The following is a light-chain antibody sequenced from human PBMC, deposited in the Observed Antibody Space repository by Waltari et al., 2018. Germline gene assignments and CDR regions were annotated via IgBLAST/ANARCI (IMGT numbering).Light chain of an antibody. V-gene: IGKV1-5*03. Sequence: DIQMTQSPSSLSASVGDRVIITCRASESINSWLAWYQEKPGKAPKLLIQKASNLESGVPSRFSGSGSGTEFTLTISSLQADDFASYYCQQYRISPWTFGQGTKVEI. J-gene: IGKJ1*01. CDR2: KAS. CDR3: QQYRISPWT. CDR1: ESINSW.